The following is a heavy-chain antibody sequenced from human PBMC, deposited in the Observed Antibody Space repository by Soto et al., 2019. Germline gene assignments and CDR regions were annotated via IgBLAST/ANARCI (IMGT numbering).Heavy chain of an antibody. Sequence: PSETLSLTCTVSGGSISSYYWSWIRQPPGKGLEWIGYIYYSGSTNYNPSLKSRVTISVDTSKNQFSLKLSSVTAADTAVYYCARVVVRFFKARWFDPWGQGTLVTVSS. CDR2: IYYSGST. CDR1: GGSISSYY. J-gene: IGHJ5*02. V-gene: IGHV4-59*01. D-gene: IGHD3-3*01. CDR3: ARVVVRFFKARWFDP.